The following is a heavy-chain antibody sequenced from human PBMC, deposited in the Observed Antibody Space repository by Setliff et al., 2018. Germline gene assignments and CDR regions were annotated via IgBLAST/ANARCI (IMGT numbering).Heavy chain of an antibody. Sequence: GASVNVSCKASGGTFSSYAISGVRQAPGQGLEWMGRIFPIFGTANYAQKFQGRVTITSETSAGTAYMELSSLRSEDTAVYYFAKNPRQNDNFWRGYYYYYYYGMDVWGQGTTVTVSS. CDR1: GGTFSSYA. V-gene: IGHV1-69*05. CDR2: IFPIFGTA. D-gene: IGHD3-3*01. J-gene: IGHJ6*02. CDR3: AKNPRQNDNFWRGYYYYYYYGMDV.